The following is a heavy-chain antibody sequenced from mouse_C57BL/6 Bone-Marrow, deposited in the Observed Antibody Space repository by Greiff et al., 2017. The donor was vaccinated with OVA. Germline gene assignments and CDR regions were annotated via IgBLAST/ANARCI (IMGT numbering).Heavy chain of an antibody. CDR3: ARQRYYGSLYWYFDV. J-gene: IGHJ1*03. CDR2: IDPNSGGT. CDR1: GYTFTSYW. D-gene: IGHD1-1*01. Sequence: QVQLQQPGAELVKPGASVKLSCKASGYTFTSYWMHWVKQSPGRGLEWIGRIDPNSGGTKYNEKFKSKATLTVDKPSSTSYMKLSSLTSEDAAVDYWARQRYYGSLYWYFDVWGTGTTVTVAS. V-gene: IGHV1-72*01.